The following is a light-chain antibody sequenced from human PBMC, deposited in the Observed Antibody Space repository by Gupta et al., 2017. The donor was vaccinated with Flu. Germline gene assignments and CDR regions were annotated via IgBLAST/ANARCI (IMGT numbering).Light chain of an antibody. J-gene: IGLJ1*01. Sequence: GQSITISCTGTSSDVGSYNLVSWYQQHPGKARKLMIYEVRKRPSGVSNRFSGSKSGTTASLTISGLEAEDEADYYCGSDAGSNVFGTGTKVTVL. CDR3: GSDAGSNV. CDR1: SSDVGSYNL. CDR2: EVR. V-gene: IGLV2-23*02.